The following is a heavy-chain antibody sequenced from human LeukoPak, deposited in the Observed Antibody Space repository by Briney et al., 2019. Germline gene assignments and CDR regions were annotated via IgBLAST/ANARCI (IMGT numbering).Heavy chain of an antibody. CDR2: IYYSGST. D-gene: IGHD3-16*01. J-gene: IGHJ5*02. V-gene: IGHV4-31*03. CDR1: GGSLSSGGYY. CDR3: ARSIMITFGGENRFDP. Sequence: SETLSLTCTVAGGSLSSGGYYWGWIRQHPGTGLEWIGYIYYSGSTYYNPSLKSRVTISVDTSKNQFSLKLSSVTAADTAVYYCARSIMITFGGENRFDPWGQGTLVTVSS.